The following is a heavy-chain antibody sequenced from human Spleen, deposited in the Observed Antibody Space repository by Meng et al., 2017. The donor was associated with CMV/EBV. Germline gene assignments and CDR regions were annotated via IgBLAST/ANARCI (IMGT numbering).Heavy chain of an antibody. D-gene: IGHD2-15*01. J-gene: IGHJ5*02. Sequence: SGGSSRTGGFSRKWLRQRAEKGLEWEEYIYTDGRTRYIPSLTSRLNISLDTPQNQFSLDLVSVTAADTAVCYCARGGNATGSGWFDPWGKGTLVTVSS. V-gene: IGHV4-31*02. CDR1: GGSSRTGGFS. CDR3: ARGGNATGSGWFDP. CDR2: IYTDGRT.